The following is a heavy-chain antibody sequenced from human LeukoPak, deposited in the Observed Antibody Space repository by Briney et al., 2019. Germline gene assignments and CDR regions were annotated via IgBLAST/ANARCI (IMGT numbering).Heavy chain of an antibody. CDR3: AARRVVTAHFDY. J-gene: IGHJ4*02. D-gene: IGHD2-21*02. V-gene: IGHV4-59*01. Sequence: SGTLSLTCTVSGDSISSYYWSWIRQPPGKGLEWIGYIYYIGSTNYNPSLKSRVTISVDTSKNQFSLKLSSVTAADTAVYYCAARRVVTAHFDYWGQGTLVTVSS. CDR1: GDSISSYY. CDR2: IYYIGST.